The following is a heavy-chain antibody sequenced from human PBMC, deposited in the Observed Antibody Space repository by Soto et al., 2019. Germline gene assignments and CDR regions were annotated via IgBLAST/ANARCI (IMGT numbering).Heavy chain of an antibody. J-gene: IGHJ6*02. CDR3: ARGATIFGVAAYSYCEMEV. V-gene: IGHV1-69*13. D-gene: IGHD3-3*01. Sequence: GASVKVSCKASGGTFSSYAISWVRQAPGQGLEWMGGIVPAFGTPNYAQNLQGRITITADDSTTTVYMDLSSLRSEDTAVYYCARGATIFGVAAYSYCEMEVWGQGTTVTVSS. CDR1: GGTFSSYA. CDR2: IVPAFGTP.